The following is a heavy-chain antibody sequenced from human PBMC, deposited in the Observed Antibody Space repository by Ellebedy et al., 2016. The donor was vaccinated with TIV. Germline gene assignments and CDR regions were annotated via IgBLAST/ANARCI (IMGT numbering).Heavy chain of an antibody. CDR3: ARDMGRWLQFLAY. CDR1: GFAFNNYN. D-gene: IGHD5-24*01. Sequence: GGSLRLSCAASGFAFNNYNMIWVRQATGKGLEWISYISSDGITTDYADSVKGRFTISRDNAKASVYLQMNSLRAEDTAVYYCARDMGRWLQFLAYWGQGTLVTVSP. J-gene: IGHJ4*02. V-gene: IGHV3-48*03. CDR2: ISSDGITT.